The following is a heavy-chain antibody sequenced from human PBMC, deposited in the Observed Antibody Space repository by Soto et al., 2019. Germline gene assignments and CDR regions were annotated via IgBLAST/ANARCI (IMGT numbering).Heavy chain of an antibody. J-gene: IGHJ3*02. Sequence: EVPLLESGGGLVQPGGSLRLSCAASGFTFSSYAMSWVRHAPGKGLEWVSAISGSGGTTYYADSVKGRFPFSRDNSKNPLYLQMNSLRAEGTAVYYCAKTATGWFSAFGIWGQGTMVTVSS. CDR2: ISGSGGTT. D-gene: IGHD6-19*01. CDR1: GFTFSSYA. CDR3: AKTATGWFSAFGI. V-gene: IGHV3-23*01.